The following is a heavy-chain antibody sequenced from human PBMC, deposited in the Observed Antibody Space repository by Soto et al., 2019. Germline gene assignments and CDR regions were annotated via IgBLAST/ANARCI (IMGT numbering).Heavy chain of an antibody. J-gene: IGHJ4*02. Sequence: GGSLRLSCAASGFTFSSYAMHWVRQAPGKGLEWVAVISYDGSNKYYADSVKGRFTISRDNSKNTLYLQMNSLRAEDTAVYYCARAMVFVRPMVRGFFAPFDYWGQGTLVTVSS. CDR1: GFTFSSYA. CDR2: ISYDGSNK. CDR3: ARAMVFVRPMVRGFFAPFDY. D-gene: IGHD3-10*01. V-gene: IGHV3-30-3*01.